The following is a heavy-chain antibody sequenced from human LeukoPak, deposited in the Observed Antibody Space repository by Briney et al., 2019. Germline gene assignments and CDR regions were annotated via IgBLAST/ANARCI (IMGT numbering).Heavy chain of an antibody. V-gene: IGHV3-53*01. J-gene: IGHJ4*02. Sequence: GGSLRLSCAASGFNVSSNYMSWVRQAPGKGLEWVSVIYSGGSTYYADSVKGRFTISRDNSKNTLYLQMNSVRAEDTAVYYCARGGIPAYDFWSGYNYWGQGTLVTVSS. CDR3: ARGGIPAYDFWSGYNY. D-gene: IGHD3-3*01. CDR1: GFNVSSNY. CDR2: IYSGGST.